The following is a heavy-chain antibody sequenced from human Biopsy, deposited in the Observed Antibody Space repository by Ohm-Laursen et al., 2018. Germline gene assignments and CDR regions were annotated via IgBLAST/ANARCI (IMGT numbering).Heavy chain of an antibody. CDR3: ARDGSVPGFPMSCDY. V-gene: IGHV3-21*01. Sequence: SLRLSCTASGVTLSGYSMNWVRQAPGKGLEWVSSISASSSYIYYADSVKGRFTVSKENGKKSLYLHMNSLRAEDAAVYYCARDGSVPGFPMSCDYWGQGTLVTVSS. D-gene: IGHD6-19*01. CDR1: GVTLSGYS. J-gene: IGHJ4*02. CDR2: ISASSSYI.